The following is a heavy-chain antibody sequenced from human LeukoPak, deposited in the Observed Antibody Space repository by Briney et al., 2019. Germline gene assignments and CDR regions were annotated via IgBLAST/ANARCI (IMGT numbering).Heavy chain of an antibody. CDR3: ARTYSSSSYYFDY. CDR1: GFTVSSNY. J-gene: IGHJ4*02. CDR2: IYSGGST. V-gene: IGHV3-66*01. D-gene: IGHD6-13*01. Sequence: GESLRLSCAASGFTVSSNYMSWVRQAPGKGLEWVSVIYSGGSTYYADSVKGRFTISRDNSKNTLYLQMNSQRAEDTAVYYCARTYSSSSYYFDYGGQGTLVSVSS.